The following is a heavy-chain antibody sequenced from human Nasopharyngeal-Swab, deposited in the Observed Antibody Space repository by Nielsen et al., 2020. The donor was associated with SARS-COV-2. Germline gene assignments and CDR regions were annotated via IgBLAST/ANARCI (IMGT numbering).Heavy chain of an antibody. V-gene: IGHV1-46*01. Sequence: ASVKVSCKASGYTFTSYYMHWVRQAPGQGLEWMGIINPSGGSTSYAQKFQGRVTMTRDTSTSTVYMERSSLRSEDTAVYYCARLTAMVNRGDYYYGMDVWGQGTTVTVSS. J-gene: IGHJ6*02. CDR2: INPSGGST. CDR3: ARLTAMVNRGDYYYGMDV. D-gene: IGHD5-18*01. CDR1: GYTFTSYY.